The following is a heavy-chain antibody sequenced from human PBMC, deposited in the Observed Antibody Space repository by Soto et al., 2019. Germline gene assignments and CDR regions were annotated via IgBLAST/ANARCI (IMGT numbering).Heavy chain of an antibody. D-gene: IGHD3-10*01. CDR1: GYTFTNYG. CDR2: ISAYNGNT. CDR3: ARGVGSGSYYNQYNWFDP. J-gene: IGHJ5*02. V-gene: IGHV1-18*01. Sequence: EASVKVSCKASGYTFTNYGISWVRQAPGQGLEWMGWISAYNGNTKYAQKLQGRVTMTTDTSTSTAYMELRSLRSDDTAVYYCARGVGSGSYYNQYNWFDPWGHGTLVTVSS.